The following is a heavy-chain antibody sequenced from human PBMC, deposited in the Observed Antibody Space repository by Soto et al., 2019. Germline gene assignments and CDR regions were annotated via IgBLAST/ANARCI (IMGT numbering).Heavy chain of an antibody. V-gene: IGHV1-18*01. CDR2: ISAYNGNT. Sequence: ASVKVSCKASGYTFTSYGISWVRQAPGQGLEWMGWISAYNGNTNYAQKLQGRVTMTTDTSTSTAHMELRSLRSDDTSVYYCASAPTVTSYYYYYGMDVWGQGTTVTVSS. CDR3: ASAPTVTSYYYYYGMDV. CDR1: GYTFTSYG. D-gene: IGHD1-1*01. J-gene: IGHJ6*02.